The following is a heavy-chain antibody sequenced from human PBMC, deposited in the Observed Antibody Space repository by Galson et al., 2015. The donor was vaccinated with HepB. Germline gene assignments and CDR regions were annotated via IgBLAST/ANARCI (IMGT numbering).Heavy chain of an antibody. V-gene: IGHV3-11*01. D-gene: IGHD3-16*01. Sequence: SLRLSCAVSGFTFSDYHMGWIRQAPGKGLEWTSYIGSSESDTHYADSAKGRFTISRDNAKNSLYLEMDSLRVEDTAVYFCARGPRRRVSLGTHYHGTDVWGQGTTVTVS. CDR1: GFTFSDYH. CDR3: ARGPRRRVSLGTHYHGTDV. J-gene: IGHJ6*02. CDR2: IGSSESDT.